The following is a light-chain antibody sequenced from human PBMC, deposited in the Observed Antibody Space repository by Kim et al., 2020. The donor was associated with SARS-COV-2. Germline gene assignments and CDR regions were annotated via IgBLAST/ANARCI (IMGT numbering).Light chain of an antibody. J-gene: IGKJ3*01. CDR3: QQSNSVPFT. V-gene: IGKV1-39*01. CDR1: QRIGTY. CDR2: AAS. Sequence: DIQMTQSPSSLSASVGDRVTITCRASQRIGTYLIWYQKKPGEAPKLLIYAASSLQSGVPSRFSGSGSGTDFTLTISSLQPEDSATYYCQQSNSVPFTFGPGTKEDIK.